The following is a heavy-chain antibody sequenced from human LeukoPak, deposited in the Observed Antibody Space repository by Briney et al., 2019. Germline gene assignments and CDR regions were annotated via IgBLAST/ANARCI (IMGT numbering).Heavy chain of an antibody. Sequence: PSETLSLTCTVSGDSISSNIYYWAWIRQPPGKGLEWIGEINHSGSTNYNPSLKSRVTISVDTSKNQFSLKLSSVTAADTAVYYCAREDYYYDSSGYYYVDAFDIWGQGTMVTVSS. CDR1: GDSISSNIYY. CDR3: AREDYYYDSSGYYYVDAFDI. V-gene: IGHV4-39*07. J-gene: IGHJ3*02. CDR2: INHSGST. D-gene: IGHD3-22*01.